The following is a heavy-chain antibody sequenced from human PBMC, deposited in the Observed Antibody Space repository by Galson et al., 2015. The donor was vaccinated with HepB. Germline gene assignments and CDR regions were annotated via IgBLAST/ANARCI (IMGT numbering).Heavy chain of an antibody. V-gene: IGHV3-21*01. J-gene: IGHJ4*02. CDR1: GFTFSSYS. D-gene: IGHD3-3*01. Sequence: SLRLSCAASGFTFSSYSMNWVRQAPGKGLEWVSSISSSSSYIYYADSVKGRFTISRDNAKSSLYLQMNSLRAEDTAVYYCARSNWILEWLFCDYWGQGTLVTVSS. CDR2: ISSSSSYI. CDR3: ARSNWILEWLFCDY.